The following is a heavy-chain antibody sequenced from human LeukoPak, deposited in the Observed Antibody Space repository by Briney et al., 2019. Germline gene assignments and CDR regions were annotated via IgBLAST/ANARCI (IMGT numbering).Heavy chain of an antibody. Sequence: SVKVSCKASGGTFSRYAISWVRQAPGQGLEWMGGIIPIFGTANYAQKFQGRVTITADESSNTAYMELNSLRSEDTDIYYCARDAAIYDTGAYYYLWWGQGTLVTVSS. D-gene: IGHD3-22*01. V-gene: IGHV1-69*13. J-gene: IGHJ4*02. CDR3: ARDAAIYDTGAYYYLW. CDR2: IIPIFGTA. CDR1: GGTFSRYA.